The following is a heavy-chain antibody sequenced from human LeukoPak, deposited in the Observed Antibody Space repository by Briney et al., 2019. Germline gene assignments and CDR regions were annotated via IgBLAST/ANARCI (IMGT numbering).Heavy chain of an antibody. Sequence: GASVKVSCKASGYTFTSYAISWVRQAPGQGLEWMGGIIPIFGTANYAQKFQGRVTITADKSTSTAYMELSSLRSEDTAVYYCAAETTVTLLAQYNWFDPWGQGTLVTVSS. D-gene: IGHD4-17*01. CDR2: IIPIFGTA. J-gene: IGHJ5*02. CDR3: AAETTVTLLAQYNWFDP. CDR1: GYTFTSYA. V-gene: IGHV1-69*06.